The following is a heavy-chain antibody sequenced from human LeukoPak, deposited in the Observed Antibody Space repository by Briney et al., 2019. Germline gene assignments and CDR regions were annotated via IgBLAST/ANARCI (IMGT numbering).Heavy chain of an antibody. CDR2: INYNGAIT. J-gene: IGHJ4*02. CDR3: ARDRLGPSFSVSHFDL. D-gene: IGHD3-3*02. Sequence: PSGGSLRLSCATSGFTFVDYGLSWVRRAPGKGLEWLCAINYNGAITYYADSVKGRFTISRDNAKNSLYLRMDSLRAEDTALYYCARDRLGPSFSVSHFDLWGQGTLVTVSS. V-gene: IGHV3-20*04. CDR1: GFTFVDYG.